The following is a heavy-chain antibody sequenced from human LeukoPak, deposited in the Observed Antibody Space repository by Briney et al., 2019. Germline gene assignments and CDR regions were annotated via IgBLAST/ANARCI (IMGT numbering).Heavy chain of an antibody. V-gene: IGHV3-48*03. CDR3: ARGSYCGVGAFDI. Sequence: PGGSLRLSCAASGLAFSSYEMIWVRQAPGKGLEWVSYISTSVSTIYYGVSVKGRFTISRDNAKHSLFLQMNGLRAEDTAVYFCARGSYCGVGAFDIWGQGTMVTVS. CDR2: ISTSVSTI. D-gene: IGHD2-21*02. J-gene: IGHJ3*02. CDR1: GLAFSSYE.